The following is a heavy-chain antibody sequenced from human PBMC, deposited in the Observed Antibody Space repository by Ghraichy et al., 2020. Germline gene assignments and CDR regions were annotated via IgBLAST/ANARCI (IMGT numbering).Heavy chain of an antibody. V-gene: IGHV4-30-2*01. CDR2: IYHSGST. CDR3: ARGIHGYNVGRFDP. J-gene: IGHJ5*02. CDR1: GGSISSGGYS. D-gene: IGHD5-24*01. Sequence: SETLSLTCAVSGGSISSGGYSWSWIRQPPGKGLEWIGYIYHSGSTYYNPSLKSRVTISVDRSKNQFSLKLSSVTAADTAVYYCARGIHGYNVGRFDPWGQGTLVTVSS.